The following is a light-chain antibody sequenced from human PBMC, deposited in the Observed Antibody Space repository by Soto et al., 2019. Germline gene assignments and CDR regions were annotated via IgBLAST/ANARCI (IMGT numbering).Light chain of an antibody. CDR3: ASWDDSLNGPV. CDR1: TSNIGSQT. Sequence: QSVLTQPPSASGTRGQRVSISCSGSTSNIGSQTVNWYQRLPGTAPRLLIYIDNQRPSGVPERFSGSKSGTSASLAISGLQSEDEADYFCASWDDSLNGPVFGGGTKLTVL. CDR2: IDN. J-gene: IGLJ2*01. V-gene: IGLV1-44*01.